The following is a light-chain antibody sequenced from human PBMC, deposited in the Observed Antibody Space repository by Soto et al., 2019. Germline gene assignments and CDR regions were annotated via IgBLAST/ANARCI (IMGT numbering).Light chain of an antibody. V-gene: IGKV1-39*01. Sequence: IQITHSPSSLSASVFYRVTITCRASQSIDNYLSWYQQIPGKAPKLLIYAASNLQRGVPSRFSGSGSGTEFTLTISNLQPDDFAVYYCQQCFSLPPTFGHGTKVDI. CDR2: AAS. CDR3: QQCFSLPPT. J-gene: IGKJ1*01. CDR1: QSIDNY.